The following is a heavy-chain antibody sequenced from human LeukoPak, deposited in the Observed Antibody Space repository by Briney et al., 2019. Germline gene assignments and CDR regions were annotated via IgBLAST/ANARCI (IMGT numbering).Heavy chain of an antibody. V-gene: IGHV1-18*01. D-gene: IGHD6-19*01. CDR1: GYTLRSYG. CDR3: ARDKAQYSSGWNDAFDM. CDR2: ISAYNGNT. Sequence: ASVKVSCKASGYTLRSYGISWVRQAPGQGLEWMGWISAYNGNTNYAQNVQGRVTMTTDTSTSTAYMELRSLRSDDPAVYYCARDKAQYSSGWNDAFDMWGQGTMVTVSS. J-gene: IGHJ3*02.